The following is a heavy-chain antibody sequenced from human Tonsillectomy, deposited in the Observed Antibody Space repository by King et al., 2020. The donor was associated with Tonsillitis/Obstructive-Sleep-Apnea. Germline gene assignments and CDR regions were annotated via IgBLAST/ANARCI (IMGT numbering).Heavy chain of an antibody. V-gene: IGHV3-48*03. CDR1: GFTFSSYE. CDR2: ISSSGSTI. D-gene: IGHD2-15*01. Sequence: QLVESGGGLVQSGGSLRLSCAASGFTFSSYEMNWVLQAPGKGLEWVSYISSSGSTIYYADSVKGRFTISRDNAKNSLYLQMNSLRAEDTAVYYCARLVVVVVAATQSGFDIWGQGTMVTVSS. J-gene: IGHJ3*02. CDR3: ARLVVVVVAATQSGFDI.